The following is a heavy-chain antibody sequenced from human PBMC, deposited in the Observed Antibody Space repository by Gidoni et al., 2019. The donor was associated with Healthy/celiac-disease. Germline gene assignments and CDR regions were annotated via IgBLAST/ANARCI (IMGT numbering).Heavy chain of an antibody. Sequence: QVQLQESGPALVKPSETLSLTCTVSGGSISSYYWSWIRQPDGKGLEWIGRIYTSGSTNYNPSLKSRVTMSVDTSKNQFSLKLSSGTAADTAVYYCARMGDSGDDYGAFDIWGQGTMVTVSS. CDR1: GGSISSYY. J-gene: IGHJ3*02. D-gene: IGHD5-12*01. CDR2: IYTSGST. V-gene: IGHV4-4*07. CDR3: ARMGDSGDDYGAFDI.